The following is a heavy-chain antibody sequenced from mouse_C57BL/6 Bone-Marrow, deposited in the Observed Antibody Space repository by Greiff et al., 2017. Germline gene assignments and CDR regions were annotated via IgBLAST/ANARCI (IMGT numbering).Heavy chain of an antibody. CDR1: GYTFTSYW. J-gene: IGHJ3*01. Sequence: VQLQQPGAELVMPGASVKLSCKASGYTFTSYWMHWVKQQPGQGLEWIGEIDPSDSYTNYNQKFKGKSTLTVDKSSSTAYMQLSSLTSEDSAVYYCAAYDYDAYWGQGTLVTVSA. CDR2: IDPSDSYT. V-gene: IGHV1-69*01. D-gene: IGHD2-4*01. CDR3: AAYDYDAY.